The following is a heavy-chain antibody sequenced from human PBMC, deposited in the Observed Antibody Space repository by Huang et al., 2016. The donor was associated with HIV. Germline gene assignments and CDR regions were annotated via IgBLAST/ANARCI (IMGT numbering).Heavy chain of an antibody. CDR2: SYYKGST. D-gene: IGHD3-10*01. CDR3: ARHREGPVAYYSGWGSHLNYMDV. Sequence: QLLLQESGPGLVKPSEALALTCAVSVGSIRSSDYHWGWIRQPPGKGLVWSGRSYYKGSTHDRPSLQCRVTMAVDTSKNLFFLHLTSMTAADTAVYYCARHREGPVAYYSGWGSHLNYMDVWGRGRTVVVSS. CDR1: VGSIRSSDYH. J-gene: IGHJ6*03. V-gene: IGHV4-39*01.